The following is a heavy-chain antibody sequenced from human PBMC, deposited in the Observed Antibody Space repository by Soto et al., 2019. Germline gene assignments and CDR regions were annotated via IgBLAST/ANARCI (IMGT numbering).Heavy chain of an antibody. D-gene: IGHD6-6*01. V-gene: IGHV1-8*01. CDR3: ARAEQLVIRLGYYGMDV. CDR1: GYTFTSYD. Sequence: ASVKVSCKAAGYTFTSYDINWVRQATGQGLEWMGWMNPNSGNTGYAQKFQGRVTMTRNTSISTAYMELNSLRSEDTAVYYCARAEQLVIRLGYYGMDVWGQGTTVTVSS. CDR2: MNPNSGNT. J-gene: IGHJ6*02.